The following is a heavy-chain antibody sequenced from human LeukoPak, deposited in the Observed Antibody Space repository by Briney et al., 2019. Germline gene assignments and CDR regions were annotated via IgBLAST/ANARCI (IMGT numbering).Heavy chain of an antibody. J-gene: IGHJ2*01. D-gene: IGHD4-17*01. CDR2: IYHSGST. Sequence: SETLSLTCDVSGASISSDNWWSWVRQPSGKGLEWIGEIYHSGSTNYNPSLKSRVTISIDKSKNHFSLKLTPVTAADTAVYYCARGDGDYFYYFNVWGRGTLVTVSS. V-gene: IGHV4-4*02. CDR3: ARGDGDYFYYFNV. CDR1: GASISSDNW.